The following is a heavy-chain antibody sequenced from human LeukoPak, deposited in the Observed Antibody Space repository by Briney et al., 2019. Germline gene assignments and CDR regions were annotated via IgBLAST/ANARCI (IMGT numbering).Heavy chain of an antibody. Sequence: ASVKVSCKASGYTFTSYGICWVRQAPGQGLEWMGWISAYNGDTNYAQKLQGRVTMTTDTSTSTAYIELRSLRSDDTAVYYCARSSAYGDSPTPDYWGQGTLVTVSS. J-gene: IGHJ4*02. V-gene: IGHV1-18*01. CDR3: ARSSAYGDSPTPDY. CDR2: ISAYNGDT. D-gene: IGHD4-17*01. CDR1: GYTFTSYG.